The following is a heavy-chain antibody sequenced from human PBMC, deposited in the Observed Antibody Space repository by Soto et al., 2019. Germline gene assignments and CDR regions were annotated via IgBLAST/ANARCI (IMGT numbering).Heavy chain of an antibody. D-gene: IGHD3-22*01. CDR1: GVSISSYY. Sequence: PSETLSLTCTVSGVSISSYYWSWIRQHPGKGLEWIGYIYYSGSTYYNPSLKSRVTISVDTSKNQFSLKLSSVTAADTAVYYCARDYDSSGYYETWGQGTLVTVSS. J-gene: IGHJ4*02. CDR3: ARDYDSSGYYET. V-gene: IGHV4-59*06. CDR2: IYYSGST.